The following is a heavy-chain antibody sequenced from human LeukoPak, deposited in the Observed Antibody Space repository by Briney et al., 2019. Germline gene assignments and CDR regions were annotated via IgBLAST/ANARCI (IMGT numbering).Heavy chain of an antibody. J-gene: IGHJ5*02. Sequence: SETLSLTCTVSGGSISSSSYYWGWIRQPPGKGLEWIGSIYYSGSTYYNPSLKSRVTISVDTSKNQFSLKLSSVTAADTAVYYCTRGVVPAARGWFDPWGQGTLVTVSP. D-gene: IGHD2-2*01. CDR2: IYYSGST. V-gene: IGHV4-39*01. CDR3: TRGVVPAARGWFDP. CDR1: GGSISSSSYY.